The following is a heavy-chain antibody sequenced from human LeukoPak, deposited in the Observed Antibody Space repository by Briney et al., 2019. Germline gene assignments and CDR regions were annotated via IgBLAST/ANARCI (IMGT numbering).Heavy chain of an antibody. CDR3: ARETPGAGHFDY. J-gene: IGHJ4*02. CDR2: IYYSGGT. CDR1: GGSISSYY. D-gene: IGHD7-27*01. V-gene: IGHV4-59*01. Sequence: PSETLSLTCTVSGGSISSYYWMWIRQPPGKGLEWIGYIYYSGGTHYNPSLKSRVTMLVDTSKNQFSLKLTAVTAADTAVYYCARETPGAGHFDYWGQGSLVTVSS.